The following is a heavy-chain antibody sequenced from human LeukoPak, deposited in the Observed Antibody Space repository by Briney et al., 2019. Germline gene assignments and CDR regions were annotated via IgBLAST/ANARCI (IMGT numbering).Heavy chain of an antibody. J-gene: IGHJ3*02. CDR2: ISYDGGNK. CDR1: GFTFSSYA. Sequence: PGGSLRLSCAASGFTFSSYAKHWVHQAPGKGLEWVAVISYDGGNKYYADSVKGRFTISRDNSKNTLYLQMNSLRAEDTAVYYCARDTSSAFDIWGQGTMVTVSS. V-gene: IGHV3-30-3*01. CDR3: ARDTSSAFDI.